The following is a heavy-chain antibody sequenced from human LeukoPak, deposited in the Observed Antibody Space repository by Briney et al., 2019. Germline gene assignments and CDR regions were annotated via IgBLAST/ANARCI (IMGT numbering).Heavy chain of an antibody. CDR1: RSTFRSHA. Sequence: GGSLRLSCAASRSTFRSHAMSWVRQAPGKGLEWVSTISGTGGSTYYADSVKGRFTISRDTPKNTVYLQMNSLRAEDTAVYYCANLATIPATAIRDYFDYWGKETRVTVSS. J-gene: IGHJ4*02. V-gene: IGHV3-23*01. CDR3: ANLATIPATAIRDYFDY. CDR2: ISGTGGST. D-gene: IGHD2-2*02.